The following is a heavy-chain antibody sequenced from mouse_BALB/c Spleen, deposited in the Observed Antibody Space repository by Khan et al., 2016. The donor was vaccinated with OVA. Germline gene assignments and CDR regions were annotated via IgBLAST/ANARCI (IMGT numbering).Heavy chain of an antibody. J-gene: IGHJ3*01. CDR1: GYTFTDFY. Sequence: QVQLQQPGTELARPGASVNLSCKASGYTFTDFYINWVKQRSGQGLEWIGEISPGSGDTYYNEKFTGKATLTADKSSSTAYMQLSSLTSEASAVYFCARRNYFGYTIAYWGQGTLVTVSA. D-gene: IGHD1-2*01. CDR2: ISPGSGDT. CDR3: ARRNYFGYTIAY. V-gene: IGHV1-77*01.